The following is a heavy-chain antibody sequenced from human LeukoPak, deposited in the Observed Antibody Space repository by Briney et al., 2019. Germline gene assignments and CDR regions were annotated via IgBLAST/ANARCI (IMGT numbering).Heavy chain of an antibody. D-gene: IGHD2/OR15-2a*01. J-gene: IGHJ4*02. V-gene: IGHV4-34*01. CDR1: GGSFSGYY. Sequence: PSETLSLTCAVYGGSFSGYYWSWIRQPPAKGLAWIGKINHSGSTNYNPSLKSRVTISVDTSKNQFSLKVSSVTAADTAVYYCARDKIGGINFDYWGQGTLITVSA. CDR3: ARDKIGGINFDY. CDR2: INHSGST.